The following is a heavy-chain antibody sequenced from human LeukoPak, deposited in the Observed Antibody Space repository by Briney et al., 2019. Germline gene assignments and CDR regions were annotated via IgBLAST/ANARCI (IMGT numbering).Heavy chain of an antibody. V-gene: IGHV1-8*01. D-gene: IGHD2-21*01. CDR3: ARVVGQDWLDP. CDR1: GYTFTSYD. J-gene: IGHJ5*02. CDR2: MNPHSGNT. Sequence: ASVKVSCKASGYTFTSYDINWVRQATGQGLEWMGWMNPHSGNTGYAQKFQGRVTITRNTSISTAYMELSSLRSEDTAVYYCARVVGQDWLDPWGQGTLVTVSS.